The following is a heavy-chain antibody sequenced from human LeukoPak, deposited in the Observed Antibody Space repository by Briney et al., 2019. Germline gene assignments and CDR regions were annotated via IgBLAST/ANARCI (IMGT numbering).Heavy chain of an antibody. V-gene: IGHV1-18*01. D-gene: IGHD3-22*01. J-gene: IGHJ4*02. CDR3: ARGGLYYYDSSVSDY. CDR2: ISAYNGNT. CDR1: GYTFTSYG. Sequence: ASVKVSCKASGYTFTSYGISWVRQAPGQGLEWMGWISAYNGNTNYAQKLQGRVTMTTDTSTSTAYMELRSLRSDDTAVYHCARGGLYYYDSSVSDYWGQGTLVTVSS.